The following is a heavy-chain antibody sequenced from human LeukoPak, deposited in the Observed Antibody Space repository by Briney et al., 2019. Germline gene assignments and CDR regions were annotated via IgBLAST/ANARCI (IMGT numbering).Heavy chain of an antibody. J-gene: IGHJ3*02. V-gene: IGHV3-66*01. Sequence: GETLRLSCAASGFTVSSSYMSWVHQAPGKGLEWVSVIYSSGTTYYADSVKGRFTLSRDNSKNTLYLQMNILRAEDTGVYYCARDEDFPMMNIWGQGTRVTVSS. CDR2: IYSSGTT. D-gene: IGHD3-3*01. CDR3: ARDEDFPMMNI. CDR1: GFTVSSSY.